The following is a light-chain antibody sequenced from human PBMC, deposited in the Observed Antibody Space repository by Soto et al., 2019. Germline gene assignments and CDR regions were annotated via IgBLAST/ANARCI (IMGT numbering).Light chain of an antibody. V-gene: IGKV1-5*01. CDR1: QSISGW. J-gene: IGKJ2*01. CDR2: DAS. Sequence: DIQMTQSPSTLSASVGDRVTITCRASQSISGWLAWYQQKPGKAPKVLIFDASNLASGVPSRFSGSGSGTEFTLTISSLQPDDFATYYCQQYNSYSYTFGQGTKLEIK. CDR3: QQYNSYSYT.